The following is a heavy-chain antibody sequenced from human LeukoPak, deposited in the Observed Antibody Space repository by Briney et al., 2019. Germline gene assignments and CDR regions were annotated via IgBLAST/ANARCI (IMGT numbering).Heavy chain of an antibody. CDR2: VYYSGST. D-gene: IGHD6-6*01. CDR3: ARRPDGTSHFDY. CDR1: GGSITSYY. V-gene: IGHV4-59*08. Sequence: SETLSLTCTVSGGSITSYYWSWIRQPPGKGLEWIGYVYYSGSTNYNPSLKSRVTISVDTSKKQFSLKLSSVTAADTAVYYCARRPDGTSHFDYWGQGTLVTVSS. J-gene: IGHJ4*02.